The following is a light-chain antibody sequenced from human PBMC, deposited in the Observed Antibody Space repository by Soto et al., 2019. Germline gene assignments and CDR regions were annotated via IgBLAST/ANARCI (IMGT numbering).Light chain of an antibody. J-gene: IGLJ1*01. CDR1: SSDVGYSSS. V-gene: IGLV2-14*01. CDR3: CSWSSSATYV. Sequence: QSVLVQPASVSGSPEQSITISCTGASSDVGYSSSVSWYQQHPGKAPKLVIFDVSNRPSGVSNRFSGSKSGNTASLTISGLQADDEADYYCCSWSSSATYVLGTGTRSPS. CDR2: DVS.